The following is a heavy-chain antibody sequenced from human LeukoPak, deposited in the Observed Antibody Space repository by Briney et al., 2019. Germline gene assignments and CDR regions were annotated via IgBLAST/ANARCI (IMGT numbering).Heavy chain of an antibody. D-gene: IGHD6-13*01. Sequence: GGSLRLSCAASGFTFDDYGMSWVRQAPGKGLEWVSDISWNSGRIGYADSVKGRFTISRDNAKNSLFLQMNSLRVEDTAFYYCAKDIGAAGLFDHWGQGTLVTVSS. CDR1: GFTFDDYG. CDR2: ISWNSGRI. CDR3: AKDIGAAGLFDH. J-gene: IGHJ4*02. V-gene: IGHV3-9*01.